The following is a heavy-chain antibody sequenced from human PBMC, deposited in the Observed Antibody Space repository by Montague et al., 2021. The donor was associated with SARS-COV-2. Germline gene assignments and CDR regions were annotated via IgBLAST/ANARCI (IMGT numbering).Heavy chain of an antibody. D-gene: IGHD3-10*01. CDR3: VKDRGTLDAFDM. Sequence: SLRLSCAASGFTFGYTWMHWVRQAPGKGLVWIAHITGDATNKKYADSVKGRFTISRDNTRNTLYLQLDSLRAEDTAVYYCVKDRGTLDAFDMWGQGTMVTVSS. V-gene: IGHV3-74*03. CDR1: GFTFGYTW. CDR2: ITGDATNK. J-gene: IGHJ3*02.